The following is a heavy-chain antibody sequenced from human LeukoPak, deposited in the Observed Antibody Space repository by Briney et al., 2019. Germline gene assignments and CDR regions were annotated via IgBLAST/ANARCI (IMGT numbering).Heavy chain of an antibody. CDR3: ATLAYYYDSSGPKGYYYGMDV. J-gene: IGHJ6*02. V-gene: IGHV1-24*01. Sequence: GASVKVSCKVSGYTLTELSMHWVRQAPGKGLEWMGGFDPEDGETIYAQKFQGRVTMTEDTSTDTAYMELSSLRSEDTAVYYCATLAYYYDSSGPKGYYYGMDVWGQGTTVTVSS. CDR2: FDPEDGET. D-gene: IGHD3-22*01. CDR1: GYTLTELS.